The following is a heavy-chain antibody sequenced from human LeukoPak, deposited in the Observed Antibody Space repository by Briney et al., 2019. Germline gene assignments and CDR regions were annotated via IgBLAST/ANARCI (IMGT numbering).Heavy chain of an antibody. CDR2: INPNSGGK. CDR3: ARERGGYDPGFDY. CDR1: GYTFTGCY. D-gene: IGHD5-12*01. V-gene: IGHV1-2*02. Sequence: ASVKVSYKASGYTFTGCYMHWVRQAPGQGLEWMGWINPNSGGKNYAQKFQGRVTMTRDTSISTAYMELSRLRSDDTAVYCCARERGGYDPGFDYWGQGTLVTVSS. J-gene: IGHJ4*02.